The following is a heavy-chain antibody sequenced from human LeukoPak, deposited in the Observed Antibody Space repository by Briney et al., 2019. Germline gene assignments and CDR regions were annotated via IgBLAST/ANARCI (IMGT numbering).Heavy chain of an antibody. CDR1: GFTFSSYW. J-gene: IGHJ3*02. CDR2: IYYSGST. D-gene: IGHD5-18*01. V-gene: IGHV4-39*07. CDR3: ARILGYSYGYPNGAFDI. Sequence: GSLRLSCAASGFTFSSYWMSWVRQAPGKGLEWIGSIYYSGSTYYNPSLKSRVTISVDTSKNQFSLKLSSVTAADTAVYYCARILGYSYGYPNGAFDIWGQGSMVTVSS.